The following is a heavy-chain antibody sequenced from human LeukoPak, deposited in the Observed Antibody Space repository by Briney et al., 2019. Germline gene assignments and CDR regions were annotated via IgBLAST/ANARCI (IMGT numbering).Heavy chain of an antibody. CDR1: GFTFSSYW. J-gene: IGHJ4*02. Sequence: PGGSLRLSCAASGFTFSSYWMHWVRQAPGKGLVWVSRINSDGSSTSYADSVKGRFTISRDNAKNTLYLQMNSLRAEDTAVYYCAPASYNWNLPNFDYWGQGTLVTVSS. D-gene: IGHD1-1*01. CDR2: INSDGSST. CDR3: APASYNWNLPNFDY. V-gene: IGHV3-74*01.